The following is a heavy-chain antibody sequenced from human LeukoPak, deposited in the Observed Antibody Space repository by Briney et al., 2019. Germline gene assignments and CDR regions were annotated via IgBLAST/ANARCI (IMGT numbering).Heavy chain of an antibody. CDR1: GFTFSSYG. V-gene: IGHV3-30*18. J-gene: IGHJ5*02. CDR3: AKDGGRGSSVDP. CDR2: ISYDGSNK. D-gene: IGHD3-16*01. Sequence: GRSLRLSCAASGFTFSSYGMHWVRQAPGKGLEWVAVISYDGSNKYYADSVKGRFTISRDNSKNTLYLQMNSLRAEDTAVYYCAKDGGRGSSVDPWGQGTLVTVSS.